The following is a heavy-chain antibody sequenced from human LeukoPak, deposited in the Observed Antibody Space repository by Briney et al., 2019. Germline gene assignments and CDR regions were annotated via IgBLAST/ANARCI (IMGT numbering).Heavy chain of an antibody. D-gene: IGHD3-10*01. CDR2: ISSSSSYI. J-gene: IGHJ3*02. V-gene: IGHV3-21*01. Sequence: GGSLRLSCAASGFTFSDYYMSWVRQAPGKGLEWVSSISSSSSYIYYADSVKGRFTISRDNAKNSLYLQMNSLRAEDTAVYYCARELITMVRGVIITLGAFDIWGQGTMVTVSS. CDR1: GFTFSDYY. CDR3: ARELITMVRGVIITLGAFDI.